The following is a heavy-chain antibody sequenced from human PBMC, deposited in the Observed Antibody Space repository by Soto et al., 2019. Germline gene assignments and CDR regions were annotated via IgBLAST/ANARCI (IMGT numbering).Heavy chain of an antibody. V-gene: IGHV3-23*01. Sequence: FPTVSCTGSGCNVSRYARSSVHQTPGKGLEWVSAISGSGGSTYYADSVKGRFTISRDNSKNTLYLQMNSLRAEDTAVYYCAKEPDILTGWAPYWFYPWGQGTLVTVSS. D-gene: IGHD3-9*01. J-gene: IGHJ5*02. CDR3: AKEPDILTGWAPYWFYP. CDR1: GCNVSRYA. CDR2: ISGSGGST.